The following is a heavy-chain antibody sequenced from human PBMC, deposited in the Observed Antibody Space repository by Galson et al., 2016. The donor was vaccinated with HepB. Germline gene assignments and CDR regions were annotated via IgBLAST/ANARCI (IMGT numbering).Heavy chain of an antibody. Sequence: SLRLSCAASRFHFSMYAMHWVRQAPGKGLEWVAMIWREGIRTFYADSVKGRFTISRDNSKNTLYLQMNSLRVEDTATYFCAQRRLGLGNFYFDYWGQGTLVTVSS. CDR1: RFHFSMYA. D-gene: IGHD3-16*01. CDR3: AQRRLGLGNFYFDY. J-gene: IGHJ4*02. CDR2: IWREGIRT. V-gene: IGHV3-33*06.